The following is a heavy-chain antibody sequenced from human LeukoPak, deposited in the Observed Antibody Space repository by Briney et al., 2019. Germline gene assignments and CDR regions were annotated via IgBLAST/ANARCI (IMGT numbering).Heavy chain of an antibody. V-gene: IGHV4-59*08. J-gene: IGHJ5*02. CDR3: ARLTARSWFDP. CDR1: GGSISSYY. D-gene: IGHD1-14*01. CDR2: IYYSGST. Sequence: SETLSLTCTVSGGSISSYYWSWIRQPPGKGLGWIGYIYYSGSTNYNPSLKSRVTISIDTSKNQFSLKLSSVTATDTAVYYCARLTARSWFDPWGQGTLVTVSS.